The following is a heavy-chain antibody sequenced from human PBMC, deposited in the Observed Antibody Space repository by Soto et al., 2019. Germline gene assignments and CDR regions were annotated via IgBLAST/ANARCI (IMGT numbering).Heavy chain of an antibody. CDR2: IYYSGST. V-gene: IGHV4-39*01. J-gene: IGHJ4*02. CDR3: ARHPGYGLYDFDY. D-gene: IGHD5-18*01. CDR1: GGSISSSSYY. Sequence: QLQLQESGPGLVKPSETLSLTCTVSGGSISSSSYYWGWIRQPPGKGLEWIGSIYYSGSTYYNPSLKRRVPISVDTSKHQFSLQLSSVTAADTAVYYCARHPGYGLYDFDYWGQGTLVTVSS.